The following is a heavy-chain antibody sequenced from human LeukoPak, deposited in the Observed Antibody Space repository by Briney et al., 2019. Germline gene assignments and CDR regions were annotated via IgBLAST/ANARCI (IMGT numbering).Heavy chain of an antibody. D-gene: IGHD1-26*01. CDR2: IYYSGST. CDR3: ARLSGSYLDY. Sequence: PSETLSLTCTVSGGSISSSSYYWGWLRQPPGKGLEWIGSIYYSGSTYYNPSLKSRVTISVDTSKNQFSLKLSSVTAADTAVYYCARLSGSYLDYWGQGTLVTVSS. CDR1: GGSISSSSYY. J-gene: IGHJ4*02. V-gene: IGHV4-39*01.